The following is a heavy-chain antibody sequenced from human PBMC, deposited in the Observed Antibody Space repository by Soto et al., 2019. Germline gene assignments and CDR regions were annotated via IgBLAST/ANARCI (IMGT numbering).Heavy chain of an antibody. CDR3: ARVGVKVIEQLVAGLLFDY. CDR1: GGSFSGYY. V-gene: IGHV4-34*01. Sequence: SETLSLTCAVYGGSFSGYYWSWIRQPPGKGLEWIGEINHSGSTNYNPSLKSRVTISVDTSKNQFSLKLSSVTAADTAVYYCARVGVKVIEQLVAGLLFDYWGQGTLVTVSS. CDR2: INHSGST. D-gene: IGHD6-6*01. J-gene: IGHJ4*02.